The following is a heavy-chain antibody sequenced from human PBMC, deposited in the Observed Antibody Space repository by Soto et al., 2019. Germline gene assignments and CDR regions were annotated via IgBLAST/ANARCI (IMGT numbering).Heavy chain of an antibody. Sequence: SGPTLVNPTQTLTLTCIFSGFSLRTSGVGVGWIRQPPGKALEWLGFIYWNDDKRYSPSLKSRLTITKDTSKNQVVLTMTNMDPVDTATYYCAKSGSSGWYGWFDPWGQGALVTVSS. V-gene: IGHV2-5*01. CDR2: IYWNDDK. CDR3: AKSGSSGWYGWFDP. D-gene: IGHD6-19*01. CDR1: GFSLRTSGVG. J-gene: IGHJ5*02.